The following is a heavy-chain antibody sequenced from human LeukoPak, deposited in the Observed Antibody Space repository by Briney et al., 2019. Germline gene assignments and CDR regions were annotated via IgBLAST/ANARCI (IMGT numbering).Heavy chain of an antibody. Sequence: GGSLRLSCAASGFTFSSYSMNWVRQAPGQGLEWVSSISSSSSYIYYADSVKGRFTISRDNAKNSLYLQMNSLRAEDTAVYYCARFGSGSLVASGYYFDYWGQGTLVTVSS. CDR1: GFTFSSYS. D-gene: IGHD3-10*01. CDR3: ARFGSGSLVASGYYFDY. J-gene: IGHJ4*02. CDR2: ISSSSSYI. V-gene: IGHV3-21*01.